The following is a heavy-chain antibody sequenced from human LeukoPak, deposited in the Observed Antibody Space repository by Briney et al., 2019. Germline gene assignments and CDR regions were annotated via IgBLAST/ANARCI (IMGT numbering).Heavy chain of an antibody. J-gene: IGHJ4*02. V-gene: IGHV4-59*01. D-gene: IGHD5-18*01. CDR1: GGSISSYY. CDR2: IYYSGST. CDR3: ATSYSYGSFDY. Sequence: SETLSLTCTVSGGSISSYYWSWIRQPPGKGLEWIGYIYYSGSTNYNPSLKSRVTISVDTSKNQFSLKLSSVTVADTAVYYCATSYSYGSFDYWGQGTLVTVSS.